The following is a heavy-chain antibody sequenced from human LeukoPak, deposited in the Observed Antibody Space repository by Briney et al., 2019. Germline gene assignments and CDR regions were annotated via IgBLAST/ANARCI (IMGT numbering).Heavy chain of an antibody. CDR1: GFTFSNYG. V-gene: IGHV3-33*01. CDR2: IWYDGTNK. CDR3: AREGPRGNSQFDY. D-gene: IGHD2/OR15-2a*01. J-gene: IGHJ4*02. Sequence: GRSLRLSCAASGFTFSNYGMHWVRQAPGKGLEWVALIWYDGTNKYYTDSVRGRFTISRENTQNTLYLQMNSLRVEDTALYYCAREGPRGNSQFDYWGQGTLVTVSS.